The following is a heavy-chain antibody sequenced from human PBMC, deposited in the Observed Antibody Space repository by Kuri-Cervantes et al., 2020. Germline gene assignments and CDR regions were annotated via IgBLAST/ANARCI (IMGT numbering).Heavy chain of an antibody. Sequence: SETLSLTCTVSGGSISSGDYYWSWIRQPPGKGLEWIGYIYYSGSTYYNPSLKSRVTISVDTSKNQFSLKLSSVTAADTAVYYCARELAPQMYYYGSGSYIDYWGQGTLVTVSS. CDR3: ARELAPQMYYYGSGSYIDY. J-gene: IGHJ4*02. D-gene: IGHD3-10*01. CDR1: GGSISSGDYY. V-gene: IGHV4-30-4*01. CDR2: IYYSGST.